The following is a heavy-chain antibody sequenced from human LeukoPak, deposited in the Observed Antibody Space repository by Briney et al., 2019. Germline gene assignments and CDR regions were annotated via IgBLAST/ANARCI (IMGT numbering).Heavy chain of an antibody. Sequence: PSETLSLTCTVSGGSISSSSYSWGWIRQPPGKGLEWIGSIYYSGSTYYNPSLKSRVTISVDTSKNQFSLKLSSVTAADTAVYYCARSAGYSSGLNDYWGQGTLVTVSS. CDR3: ARSAGYSSGLNDY. D-gene: IGHD6-19*01. CDR2: IYYSGST. J-gene: IGHJ4*02. V-gene: IGHV4-39*01. CDR1: GGSISSSSYS.